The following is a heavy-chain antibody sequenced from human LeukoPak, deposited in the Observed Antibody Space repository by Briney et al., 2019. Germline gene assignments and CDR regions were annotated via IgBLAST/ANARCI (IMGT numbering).Heavy chain of an antibody. CDR1: GFTFSNAW. CDR2: IKSKTDGGTT. D-gene: IGHD4-17*01. J-gene: IGHJ4*02. Sequence: SGGSLRLSCAASGFTFSNAWMSWVHQAPGKGLEWVGRIKSKTDGGTTDYAAPVKGRFTISRDDSKNTLYLQMNSLKTEDTAVYYCTTGYYGDSYFDYWGQGTLVTVSS. V-gene: IGHV3-15*01. CDR3: TTGYYGDSYFDY.